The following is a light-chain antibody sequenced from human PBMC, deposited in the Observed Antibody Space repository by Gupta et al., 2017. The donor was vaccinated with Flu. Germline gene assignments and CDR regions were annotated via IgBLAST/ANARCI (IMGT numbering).Light chain of an antibody. CDR1: NIGSKS. Sequence: SHVLTQSPSVSVAPGQAARITCGGNNIGSKSLHWYQQKPGQAPVLVVYDDSKRPSGIPEQFSGSKSGNTATLTISRVEAGDEADYHCQVWDSSSDHPVFGGGTKLTVL. V-gene: IGLV3-21*02. J-gene: IGLJ3*02. CDR3: QVWDSSSDHPV. CDR2: DDS.